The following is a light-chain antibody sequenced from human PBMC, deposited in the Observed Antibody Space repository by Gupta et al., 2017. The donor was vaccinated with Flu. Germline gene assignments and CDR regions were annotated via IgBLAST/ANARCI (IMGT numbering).Light chain of an antibody. CDR3: SAWDGSLRGHV. Sequence: QSVLTQPASASGTPGQRVTISCSGSRSNIGGNIVNWYQQLPGKAPKLIIYSDDQRPSGVPDRFSGSKSGTSASLAISGLQSEDEADYYCSAWDGSLRGHVFGRGTKLTVL. CDR2: SDD. J-gene: IGLJ3*02. CDR1: RSNIGGNI. V-gene: IGLV1-44*01.